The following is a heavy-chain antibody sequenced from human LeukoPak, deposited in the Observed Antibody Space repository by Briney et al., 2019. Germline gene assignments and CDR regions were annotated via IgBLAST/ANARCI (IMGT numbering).Heavy chain of an antibody. Sequence: GGSLRLSCAASGFTFSSYAMSWVRQAPGKGLEWVTFIQYDGNDKYYADSVKGRFTVSRDNSKNTLYLQLNSLRDEDTAVYYCVNCITISGVVRLDYLDYWGQGTLVTVSS. J-gene: IGHJ4*02. CDR3: VNCITISGVVRLDYLDY. CDR2: IQYDGNDK. CDR1: GFTFSSYA. D-gene: IGHD3-3*01. V-gene: IGHV3-30*02.